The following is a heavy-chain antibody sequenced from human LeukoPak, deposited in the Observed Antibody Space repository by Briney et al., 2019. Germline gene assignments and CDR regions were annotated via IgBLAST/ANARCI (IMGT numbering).Heavy chain of an antibody. CDR2: IYYSGST. CDR1: AGSISSGSYY. J-gene: IGHJ4*02. Sequence: PSETLSLTCTVSAGSISSGSYYWGWIRQPPGKGLEYIGSIYYSGSTYYNPSLKSRVTISVDRSKNQFSLKLSSVTAADTAVYYCARLVAATGNFDYWGQGTLVTVSS. V-gene: IGHV4-39*07. CDR3: ARLVAATGNFDY. D-gene: IGHD6-13*01.